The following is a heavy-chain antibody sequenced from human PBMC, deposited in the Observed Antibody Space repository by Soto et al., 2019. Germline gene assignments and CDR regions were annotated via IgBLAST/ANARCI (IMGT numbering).Heavy chain of an antibody. V-gene: IGHV1-69*02. D-gene: IGHD5-12*01. Sequence: QVQLVQSGAEVKKPGSSVKVSCKASGGTFSSYTISWVRQAPGQGLEWMGRIIPILGIANYAQKFQGRVTISADKFTSTAYMELSSLRSEDTAVYYCARYRGDGYERVWGQGTLVTVSS. CDR3: ARYRGDGYERV. CDR1: GGTFSSYT. CDR2: IIPILGIA. J-gene: IGHJ4*02.